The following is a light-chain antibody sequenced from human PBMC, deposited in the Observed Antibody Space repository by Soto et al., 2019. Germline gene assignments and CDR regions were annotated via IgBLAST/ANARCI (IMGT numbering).Light chain of an antibody. CDR1: QDISNY. Sequence: DIQMTQSPSSLSASVGDRVTITCQASQDISNYLNWYQQKPGKAPKLLIYDASNLETGVPSRFSGSGSGTHFTFTISIMQAEDITTYYCQQFDNHPITFGQGTRLEIK. V-gene: IGKV1-33*01. CDR2: DAS. J-gene: IGKJ5*01. CDR3: QQFDNHPIT.